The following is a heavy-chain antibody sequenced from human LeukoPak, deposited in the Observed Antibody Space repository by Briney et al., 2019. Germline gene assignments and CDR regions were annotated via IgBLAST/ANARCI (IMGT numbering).Heavy chain of an antibody. CDR3: ARRVDTAMAAADY. D-gene: IGHD5-18*01. CDR1: GFTFSSYS. V-gene: IGHV3-21*01. J-gene: IGHJ4*02. CDR2: ISSSSSYI. Sequence: GGSLRLSCAASGFTFSSYSMNWVRQAPGKGLEWVSSISSSSSYIYYADSVKGRFTISRDNAKNSLYLLMNSLRAEDTAVYYCARRVDTAMAAADYWGQGTLVIVSS.